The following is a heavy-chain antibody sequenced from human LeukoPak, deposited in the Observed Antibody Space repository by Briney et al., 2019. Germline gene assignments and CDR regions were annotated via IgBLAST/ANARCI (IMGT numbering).Heavy chain of an antibody. CDR1: GGTFSSYA. J-gene: IGHJ4*02. D-gene: IGHD3-22*01. CDR3: ARDYYDSSGYLGY. Sequence: GASVKVSCKASGGTFSSYAISWVRQAPGQGLEWMGRIIPILGIANYAQKFQGRVTITADKSTSTAYMELSSLRSEDTAVYYCARDYYDSSGYLGYWGQGTLVTVSS. V-gene: IGHV1-69*04. CDR2: IIPILGIA.